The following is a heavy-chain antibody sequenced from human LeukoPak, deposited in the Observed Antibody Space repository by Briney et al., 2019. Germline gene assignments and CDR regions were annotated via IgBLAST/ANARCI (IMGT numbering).Heavy chain of an antibody. D-gene: IGHD5-18*01. CDR1: GGSISSYY. V-gene: IGHV4-4*07. J-gene: IGHJ4*02. CDR3: ARAGNVDTAMADIFDY. Sequence: PSDTLSLTCTVSGGSISSYYWSWIRQPAGKGLEWIGRIYTSGSTNYNPSLKSRVTMSVDTSKNQFPLKLSSVTAADTAVYYCARAGNVDTAMADIFDYWGQGTLVTVSS. CDR2: IYTSGST.